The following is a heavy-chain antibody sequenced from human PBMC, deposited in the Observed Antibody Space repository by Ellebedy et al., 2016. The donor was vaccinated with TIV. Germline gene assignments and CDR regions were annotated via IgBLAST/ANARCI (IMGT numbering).Heavy chain of an antibody. D-gene: IGHD4-17*01. V-gene: IGHV3-7*01. CDR1: GFTFSSYW. J-gene: IGHJ3*01. Sequence: GGSLRLSCAAPGFTFSSYWMSWVRQAPGKGLEWVANINQDGSEKYYVDSVKGRFTISRDNAKNSLYLQMNSLGADETAVYYCATDGSYGDYRSPTHGFEFWGQGTLVTVSS. CDR2: INQDGSEK. CDR3: ATDGSYGDYRSPTHGFEF.